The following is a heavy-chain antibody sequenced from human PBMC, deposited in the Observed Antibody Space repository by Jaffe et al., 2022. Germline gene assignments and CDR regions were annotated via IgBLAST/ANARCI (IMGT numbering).Heavy chain of an antibody. CDR1: GYTFTSYA. J-gene: IGHJ4*02. D-gene: IGHD3-3*01. CDR2: INAGNGNT. V-gene: IGHV1-3*01. Sequence: QVQLVQSGAEVKKPGASVKVSCKASGYTFTSYAMHWVRQAPGQRLEWMGWINAGNGNTKYSQKFQGRVTITRDTSASTAYMELSSLRSEDTAVYYCARDSPGFLEWFSYFDYWGQGTLVTVSS. CDR3: ARDSPGFLEWFSYFDY.